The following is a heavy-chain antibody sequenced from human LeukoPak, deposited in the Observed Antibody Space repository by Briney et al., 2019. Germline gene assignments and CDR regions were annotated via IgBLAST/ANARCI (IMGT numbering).Heavy chain of an antibody. CDR2: IYSSGST. V-gene: IGHV4-59*08. CDR1: GGSISGYY. CDR3: ARSPTRIIVVVPAPNWFDP. D-gene: IGHD2-2*01. J-gene: IGHJ5*02. Sequence: SETLSLTCTVSGGSISGYYWSWIRQPPGKRLEWIGYIYSSGSTNYNPSLKSRVTMSVDTSKNQFSLKLSSVTAADTAVYYCARSPTRIIVVVPAPNWFDPWGQGTLVTVSS.